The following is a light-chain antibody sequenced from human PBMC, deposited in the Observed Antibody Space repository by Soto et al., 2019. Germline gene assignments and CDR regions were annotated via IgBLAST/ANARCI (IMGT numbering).Light chain of an antibody. V-gene: IGKV4-1*01. CDR3: QQYYSSIT. Sequence: DIVMTQSPDSLAVSLGERATIHCKSSQSILFPSDNKNYLAWYQQKSGQPPRLLIYWASTRESGVPDRFSGRGSGTDFTLTISSLQAEDVALYYCQQYYSSITFGQGTRLEIK. CDR1: QSILFPSDNKNY. CDR2: WAS. J-gene: IGKJ5*01.